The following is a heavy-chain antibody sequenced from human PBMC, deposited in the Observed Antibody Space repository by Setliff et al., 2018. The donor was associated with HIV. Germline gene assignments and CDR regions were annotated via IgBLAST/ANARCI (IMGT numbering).Heavy chain of an antibody. Sequence: SETLSLTCTVSGASISSYYWNWFRQPAGKGLESLGRIYTSGNMIYNPSLKSRVTMSADTSKNQFSLKLSSVTAADTAVYYCARQTATGTSATFDSWGQGTRVTVSS. CDR2: IYTSGNM. D-gene: IGHD2-21*02. CDR1: GASISSYY. CDR3: ARQTATGTSATFDS. J-gene: IGHJ4*02. V-gene: IGHV4-4*07.